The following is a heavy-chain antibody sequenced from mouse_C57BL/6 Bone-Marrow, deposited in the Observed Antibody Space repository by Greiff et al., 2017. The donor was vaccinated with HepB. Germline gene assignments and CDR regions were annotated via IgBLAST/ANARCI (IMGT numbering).Heavy chain of an antibody. J-gene: IGHJ4*01. CDR2: IYPEDGET. Sequence: EVQLQQSGAELVKPGASVKLSCTASGFNIKDYYMPWVKQRTEQGLEWIGRIYPEDGETKSDPKFQGKATITADTSSNPAYLQLSSLTSEDTAVYYWARDSSGYDDAMDYWGQGTAVTVSS. V-gene: IGHV14-2*01. D-gene: IGHD3-2*02. CDR1: GFNIKDYY. CDR3: ARDSSGYDDAMDY.